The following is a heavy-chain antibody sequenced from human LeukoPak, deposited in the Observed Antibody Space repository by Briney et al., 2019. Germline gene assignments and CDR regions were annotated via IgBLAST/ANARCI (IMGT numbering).Heavy chain of an antibody. CDR2: IYSGGST. CDR1: GFTVSSNY. Sequence: QTGGSLRLSCAASGFTVSSNYMSWVRQAPGKGLEWVSVIYSGGSTYYADSVKGRFTISRDNSKNTLYLQMSSLRPEDTAVYYCVKDRWVDHWGQGTLVTVSS. V-gene: IGHV3-53*05. D-gene: IGHD6-13*01. CDR3: VKDRWVDH. J-gene: IGHJ4*02.